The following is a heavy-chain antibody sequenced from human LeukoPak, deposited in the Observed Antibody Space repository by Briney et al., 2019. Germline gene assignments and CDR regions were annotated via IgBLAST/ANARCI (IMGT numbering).Heavy chain of an antibody. Sequence: GASVKVSCTASGYTFSSYAISWVRQAPGQGLEWMGWISPYNGNTNSVQRFQGRVTMTTDTSTSAAYMELTSLRSDDTAVYYCARDNTWYFDLWGRGTLVTVSS. D-gene: IGHD2/OR15-2a*01. CDR3: ARDNTWYFDL. V-gene: IGHV1-18*01. CDR1: GYTFSSYA. J-gene: IGHJ2*01. CDR2: ISPYNGNT.